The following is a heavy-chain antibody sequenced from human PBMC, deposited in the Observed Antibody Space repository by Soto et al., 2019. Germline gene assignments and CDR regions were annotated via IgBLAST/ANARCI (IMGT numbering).Heavy chain of an antibody. CDR3: AKDGTSGYYYDGWFDP. D-gene: IGHD3-22*01. V-gene: IGHV3-23*01. CDR1: GFTFSSYA. CDR2: ISGSGGTT. J-gene: IGHJ5*02. Sequence: PGGSLRLSCAASGFTFSSYAINWVRQAPGKGLEWVSGISGSGGTTYFADSVKGRSTISRDNSKNTLYLQMNSLRAEDTAVYYCAKDGTSGYYYDGWFDPWGQGTLVTVSS.